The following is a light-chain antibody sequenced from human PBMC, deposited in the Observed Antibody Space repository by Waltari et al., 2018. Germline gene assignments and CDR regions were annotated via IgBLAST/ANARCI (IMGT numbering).Light chain of an antibody. CDR3: ASWDDSHYV. CDR1: NPNPRSNF. CDR2: RNN. Sequence: QSVLTQPPSASETPGPRVTTPCSGSNPNPRSNFPSWYQQLPGTAPKLLIYRNNQRPSGVPDRFSASKSGTSASLAIDGLRSEDEAVYYCASWDDSHYVFGPGTQVTVL. J-gene: IGLJ1*01. V-gene: IGLV1-47*01.